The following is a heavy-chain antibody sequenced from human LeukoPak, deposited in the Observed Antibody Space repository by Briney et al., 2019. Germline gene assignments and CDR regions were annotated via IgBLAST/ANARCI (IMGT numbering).Heavy chain of an antibody. V-gene: IGHV3-66*01. Sequence: PGGSLRLSCAASGFTVSDNYMSWVRQAPGKGLERVSVIYSDGSTYYADSVKGRFTISRDNSKNTVYLQMNSLRAEDTAVYYCARDPGYDYGYDYWGQGTLVTVSS. CDR1: GFTVSDNY. D-gene: IGHD5-18*01. CDR2: IYSDGST. J-gene: IGHJ4*02. CDR3: ARDPGYDYGYDY.